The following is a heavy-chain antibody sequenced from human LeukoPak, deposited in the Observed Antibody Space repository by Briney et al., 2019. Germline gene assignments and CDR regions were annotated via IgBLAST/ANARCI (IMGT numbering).Heavy chain of an antibody. CDR3: TSPSGYSSSWYFDY. Sequence: PGGSLRLSCAASGFTFSGSAMHWVRQASGKGLEWVGRIRSKVNSYATAYAASVKGRFTISRDDSKNTAYLQMNSLKTEDTAVYYCTSPSGYSSSWYFDYWGQGTLVTVSS. CDR1: GFTFSGSA. D-gene: IGHD6-13*01. V-gene: IGHV3-73*01. CDR2: IRSKVNSYAT. J-gene: IGHJ4*02.